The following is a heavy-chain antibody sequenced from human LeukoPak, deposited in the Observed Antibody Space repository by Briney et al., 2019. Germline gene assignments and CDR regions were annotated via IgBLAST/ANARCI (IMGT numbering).Heavy chain of an antibody. D-gene: IGHD3-22*01. CDR1: GFTFSSYG. V-gene: IGHV3-30*02. J-gene: IGHJ4*02. Sequence: GGSLRLSCAASGFTFSSYGMSWVRQAPGKGLEWVAFIRYDGSNKYYADSVKGRFTISRDNSKNTLYLQMNSLRAEDTAVYYCAKLLYYYDSSQPYWGQGTLVTVSS. CDR3: AKLLYYYDSSQPY. CDR2: IRYDGSNK.